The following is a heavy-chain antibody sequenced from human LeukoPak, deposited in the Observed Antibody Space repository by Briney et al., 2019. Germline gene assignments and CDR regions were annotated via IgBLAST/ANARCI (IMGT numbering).Heavy chain of an antibody. V-gene: IGHV3-23*01. D-gene: IGHD5-18*01. CDR1: GFTFSSYA. Sequence: GGSLRLSCAASGFTFSSYAMSWVRQAPGKGLEWVSAISGSGGGTYYADSVKGRFTISRDNSKNTLYLQMNSLRAEDTAVYYCAKVGSVRLGYSYGYPKKYYFDYWGQGTLVTVSS. CDR2: ISGSGGGT. J-gene: IGHJ4*02. CDR3: AKVGSVRLGYSYGYPKKYYFDY.